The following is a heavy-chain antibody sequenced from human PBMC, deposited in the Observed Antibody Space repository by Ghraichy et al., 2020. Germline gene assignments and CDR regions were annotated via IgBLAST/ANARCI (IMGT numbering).Heavy chain of an antibody. Sequence: GGSLRLSCAASGFIFSTYWMRWVRQAPGKGLEWVANIKQDGSEKYYGDSVKGRFTISRDNAENSLYLQMNSLRAEDTAVYYCVRDLQPYFHDEYGTPWGRGTLVTVSS. CDR1: GFIFSTYW. D-gene: IGHD4-17*01. J-gene: IGHJ5*02. CDR2: IKQDGSEK. V-gene: IGHV3-7*01. CDR3: VRDLQPYFHDEYGTP.